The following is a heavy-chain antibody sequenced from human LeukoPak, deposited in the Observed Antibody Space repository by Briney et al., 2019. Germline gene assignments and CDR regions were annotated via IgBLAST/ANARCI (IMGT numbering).Heavy chain of an antibody. Sequence: GGSLRLSCTASGFTFTNYAMSWVRQAPGKGLEWVSAIGGSGGSTYYADSAKGRFTISRDNSKNTLYLQMNSLRAEDTAVYYCAKSPRRALPVSLDYWGQGTLVTVSS. CDR2: IGGSGGST. CDR1: GFTFTNYA. J-gene: IGHJ4*02. CDR3: AKSPRRALPVSLDY. D-gene: IGHD6-6*01. V-gene: IGHV3-23*01.